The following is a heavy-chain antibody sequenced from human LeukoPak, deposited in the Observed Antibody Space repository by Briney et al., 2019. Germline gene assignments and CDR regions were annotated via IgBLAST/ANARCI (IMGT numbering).Heavy chain of an antibody. Sequence: GGSLRLSCAASGFIFSGYWMTWVRQAPGKGLEWVANIKHDGSAANYMSSVRGRFTVSRDNAKNSVYLQMNSLRVDDTAVYYCGRDASGFYYTSGVIEDWGRGNQVTVAS. CDR1: GFIFSGYW. D-gene: IGHD3-22*01. V-gene: IGHV3-7*01. J-gene: IGHJ4*02. CDR3: GRDASGFYYTSGVIED. CDR2: IKHDGSAA.